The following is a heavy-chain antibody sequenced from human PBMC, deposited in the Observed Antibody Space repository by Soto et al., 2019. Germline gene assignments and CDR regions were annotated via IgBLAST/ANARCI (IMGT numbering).Heavy chain of an antibody. Sequence: ASVKVSCKASGYTFTNFDLHWVRQAPGQGLEWMGKINPDNGKTVYAQTFQGRVTMTRDTSMSTAYMELSGLRSEDTAVYFRARLSAQKWNNWFDPWGQGTPVTVSS. V-gene: IGHV1-8*01. CDR3: ARLSAQKWNNWFDP. D-gene: IGHD1-26*01. J-gene: IGHJ5*02. CDR1: GYTFTNFD. CDR2: INPDNGKT.